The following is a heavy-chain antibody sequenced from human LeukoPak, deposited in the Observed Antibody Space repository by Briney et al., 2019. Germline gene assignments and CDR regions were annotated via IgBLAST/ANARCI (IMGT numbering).Heavy chain of an antibody. D-gene: IGHD3-3*01. CDR1: GFTFSSYA. Sequence: GGSLRLSCAASGFTFSSYAMSWVRQAPGKGLEWVSAISGSGGSTYYADSVKGRFTISRDNSKNILYLQMNSLRAEDTAVYYCADHRAQFRSGYPFDYWGQGTLVTVSS. V-gene: IGHV3-23*01. CDR3: ADHRAQFRSGYPFDY. J-gene: IGHJ4*02. CDR2: ISGSGGST.